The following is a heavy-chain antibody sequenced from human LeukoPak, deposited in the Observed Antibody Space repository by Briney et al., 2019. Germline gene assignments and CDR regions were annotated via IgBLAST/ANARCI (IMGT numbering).Heavy chain of an antibody. CDR3: ARESGVRGVIDY. Sequence: GGSLRLSCAASGFTFSSYGMHWVRQAPGKGLEWVAVISYDGSNKYYADSVKGRFTISRDNSKNTLYLQMNSLRAEDTAVYYCARESGVRGVIDYWGQGTLVTVSS. D-gene: IGHD3-10*01. J-gene: IGHJ4*02. V-gene: IGHV3-30*03. CDR2: ISYDGSNK. CDR1: GFTFSSYG.